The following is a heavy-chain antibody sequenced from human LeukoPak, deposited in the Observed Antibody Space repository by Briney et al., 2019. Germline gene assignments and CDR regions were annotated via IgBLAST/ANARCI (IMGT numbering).Heavy chain of an antibody. CDR2: ISWDGGST. V-gene: IGHV3-20*04. CDR1: GFTLSNYE. D-gene: IGHD3-10*01. J-gene: IGHJ4*02. CDR3: ARSFGGEIDYFDY. Sequence: PGGSLRLSCAASGFTLSNYEMHWVRQAPGKGLEWVSLISWDGGSTYYADSVKGRFTISRDNAKNSLYLQMNSLRAEDTALYYCARSFGGEIDYFDYWGQGTLVTVSS.